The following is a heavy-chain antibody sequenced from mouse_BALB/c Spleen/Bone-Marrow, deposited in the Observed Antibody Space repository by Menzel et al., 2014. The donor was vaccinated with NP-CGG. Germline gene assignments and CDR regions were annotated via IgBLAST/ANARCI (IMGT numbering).Heavy chain of an antibody. J-gene: IGHJ4*01. D-gene: IGHD2-1*01. CDR2: INPSTGYT. CDR1: GYTFTSYW. V-gene: IGHV1-7*01. CDR3: ARGNPLYAMDY. Sequence: VQLQQSGAELAKPGASVEMSCKASGYTFTSYWMHWVKQRPGQGLEWIGYINPSTGYTDYNQKFNDKATLTADKSSSTAYMQLSSLTSKDSAVYYCARGNPLYAMDYWGQGTSVTVSS.